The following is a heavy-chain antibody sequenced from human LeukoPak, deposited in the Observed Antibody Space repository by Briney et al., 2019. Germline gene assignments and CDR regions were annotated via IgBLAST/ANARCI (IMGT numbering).Heavy chain of an antibody. V-gene: IGHV3-74*01. CDR3: ARDLSITIIPIDY. CDR1: GFTFNSYW. J-gene: IGHJ4*02. CDR2: INSDGSDT. D-gene: IGHD3-3*01. Sequence: GGSLRLSCAASGFTFNSYWFHWVRQAPGKGLVWVSRINSDGSDTIYADSVKGRFTISRDNAKSTVYLQMNSLRAEDTAVYYCARDLSITIIPIDYWGQGTLVTVAS.